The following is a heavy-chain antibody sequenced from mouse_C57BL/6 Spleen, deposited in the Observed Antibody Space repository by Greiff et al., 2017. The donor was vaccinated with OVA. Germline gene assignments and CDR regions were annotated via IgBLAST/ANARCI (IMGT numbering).Heavy chain of an antibody. Sequence: VQLQQSGPGLVQPSQSLSISCTASGFSLTSYGVHWVRQSPGKGLEWLGVIWSGGSTDYNADFISDLSTCTENSNSHVFFKMNSLQADDTAIYYCARKGCTTVVARYYAMDYWGQGTSVTVSS. CDR3: ARKGCTTVVARYYAMDY. CDR2: IWSGGST. J-gene: IGHJ4*01. V-gene: IGHV2-2*01. CDR1: GFSLTSYG. D-gene: IGHD1-1*01.